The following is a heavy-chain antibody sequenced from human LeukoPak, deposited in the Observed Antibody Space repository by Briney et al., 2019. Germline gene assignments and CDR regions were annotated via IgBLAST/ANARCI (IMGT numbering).Heavy chain of an antibody. V-gene: IGHV4-39*01. D-gene: IGHD1-26*01. CDR1: GGSVSDINYF. CDR2: IYYSGDT. CDR3: ARHQFRGRSSSVDF. J-gene: IGHJ4*02. Sequence: SETLSLTCTVSGGSVSDINYFWGWIRQPPGKGLEWIGSIYYSGDTYYNPSLKSRVTISVDTSKNQFSLKLYSVPAADTAVYYCARHQFRGRSSSVDFWGQGTLVTVSS.